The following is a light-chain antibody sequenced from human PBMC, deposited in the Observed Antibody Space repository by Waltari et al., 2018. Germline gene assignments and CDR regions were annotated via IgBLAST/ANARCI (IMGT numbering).Light chain of an antibody. Sequence: DIQMTQSPSSLSASVGDRVTITCRATQSISNYLNWYQQKQGKAPKLLIYAASNLQSGVPSRFSGSGSGTDFTLTISSLQPEEFATYYCQQKFTFGPGTKVDVK. CDR3: QQKFT. CDR2: AAS. CDR1: QSISNY. V-gene: IGKV1-39*01. J-gene: IGKJ3*01.